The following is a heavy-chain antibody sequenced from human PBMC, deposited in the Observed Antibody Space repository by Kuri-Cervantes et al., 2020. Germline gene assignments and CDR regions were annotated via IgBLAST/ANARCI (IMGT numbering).Heavy chain of an antibody. Sequence: GESLKISCAASGFTFSSYAMSWVRQAPGKGLEWVSAISGSGGSTYYADSVKGRFTISRDNSKNTLYLQMNSLRAEDTAVYYCARLAVRGDFDYWGQGTLVTVSS. D-gene: IGHD3-10*01. V-gene: IGHV3-23*01. CDR3: ARLAVRGDFDY. J-gene: IGHJ4*02. CDR1: GFTFSSYA. CDR2: ISGSGGST.